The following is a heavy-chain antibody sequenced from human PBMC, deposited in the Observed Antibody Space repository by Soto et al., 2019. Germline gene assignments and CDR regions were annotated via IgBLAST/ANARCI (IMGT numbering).Heavy chain of an antibody. D-gene: IGHD3-16*01. V-gene: IGHV4-31*03. J-gene: IGHJ2*01. CDR2: IYYSGST. Sequence: QVQLQESGPGLVKPSQTLSLTCTVSGGSISSGGYYWSWIRQHPGKGLEWIGYIYYSGSTYYNPSLKQRVTISLATSKNPFSLKLNSMTAADTAVYYCAGGPDSSHWYFDLWGRGTLVTLSS. CDR1: GGSISSGGYY. CDR3: AGGPDSSHWYFDL.